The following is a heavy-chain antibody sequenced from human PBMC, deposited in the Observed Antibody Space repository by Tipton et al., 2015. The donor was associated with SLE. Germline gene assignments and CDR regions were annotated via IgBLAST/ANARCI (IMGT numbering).Heavy chain of an antibody. V-gene: IGHV1-18*04. CDR3: ARVLQSYYDSSGYSNWFDP. CDR2: ISAYNGYT. Sequence: QLVQSGAEVKKPGASVKVSCKASGYTFTSYGISWVRQAPGQGLEWMGWISAYNGYTKYAQKLQGRVTMTTDTSTSTAYMELRSLRSEDTAVYYCARVLQSYYDSSGYSNWFDPWGQEPWSPSPQ. CDR1: GYTFTSYG. J-gene: IGHJ5*02. D-gene: IGHD3-22*01.